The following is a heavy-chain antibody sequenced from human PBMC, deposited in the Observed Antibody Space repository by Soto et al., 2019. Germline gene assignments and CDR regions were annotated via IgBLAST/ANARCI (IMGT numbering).Heavy chain of an antibody. CDR3: SRGILV. Sequence: QVQLQESGPGLVKPSQTLSLTCTVSGGSINSGGYCWSWIRQHPGKGLDWIGCISYVGSTSYNPSLKSRVTISVATSKNQFSLKLTSVTAADTAVYYCSRGILVWGQGALITVSS. CDR2: ISYVGST. V-gene: IGHV4-31*03. D-gene: IGHD5-18*01. CDR1: GGSINSGGYC. J-gene: IGHJ4*02.